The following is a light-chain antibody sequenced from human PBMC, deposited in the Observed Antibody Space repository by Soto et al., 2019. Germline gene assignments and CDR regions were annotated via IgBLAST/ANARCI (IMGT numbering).Light chain of an antibody. CDR2: DTS. Sequence: ENVLTQSPGTLSLSPGERATLSCRASQSLNSNFLAWYQRKPGQAPRLLIFDTSSRASGIPDRFSGSGSGKDFTLTINSLEPEDFAVYYCQQYDSPPGTFGQGTKVEIK. V-gene: IGKV3-20*01. J-gene: IGKJ1*01. CDR3: QQYDSPPGT. CDR1: QSLNSNF.